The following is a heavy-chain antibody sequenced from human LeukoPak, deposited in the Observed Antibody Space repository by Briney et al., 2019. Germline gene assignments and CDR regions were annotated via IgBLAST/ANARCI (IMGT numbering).Heavy chain of an antibody. Sequence: GGSLRLSCAASGFTFSSYSINWVRQAPGKGLEWVSSITASGGRTQYADSVQGRFTISRDNSKNTLYLQMNSLRAEDTAVYYCAKDLADVGYWGQGTLVTVSS. J-gene: IGHJ4*02. V-gene: IGHV3-23*01. CDR1: GFTFSSYS. CDR2: ITASGGRT. CDR3: AKDLADVGY. D-gene: IGHD1-26*01.